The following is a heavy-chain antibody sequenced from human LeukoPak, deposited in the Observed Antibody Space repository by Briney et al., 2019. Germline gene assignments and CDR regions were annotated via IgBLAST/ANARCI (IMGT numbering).Heavy chain of an antibody. V-gene: IGHV1-18*01. D-gene: IGHD2-2*01. CDR1: GYTFTSYG. Sequence: GASVKVSCKASGYTFTSYGISWVRQAPGQGLEWMGWISAYNGNTNYAQKLQGRVTMTTDTSTSTAYVELRSLRSDDTAVYYCARAPYCSSTSCYWGSDFDYWGQGTLVTVSS. CDR2: ISAYNGNT. CDR3: ARAPYCSSTSCYWGSDFDY. J-gene: IGHJ4*02.